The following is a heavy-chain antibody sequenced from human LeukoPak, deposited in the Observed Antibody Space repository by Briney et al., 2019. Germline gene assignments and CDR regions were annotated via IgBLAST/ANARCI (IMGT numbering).Heavy chain of an antibody. V-gene: IGHV4-34*01. CDR2: INHRGRT. CDR3: ARGLLPRKRLWFPP. CDR1: GGSFSGDY. Sequence: SETLSLTCAVYGGSFSGDYWSRIRQPPGKGLEWIGQINHRGRTNYTPSLNSLVTISVDPSKNHFSLLLSSVTAADTAVYYFARGLLPRKRLWFPPSRQRTLLTLSS. J-gene: IGHJ5*02.